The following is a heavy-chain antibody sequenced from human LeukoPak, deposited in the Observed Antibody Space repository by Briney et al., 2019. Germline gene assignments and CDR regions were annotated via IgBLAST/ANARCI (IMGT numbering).Heavy chain of an antibody. CDR2: ISYDGSNK. Sequence: GGSLRLSCAASGFTFSSYAMHWVRQAPGKGLEWVAVISYDGSNKYYADSVKGRFTISRDNSKNTLYLQMNSLRAEDTAVYYCARSIAAAGTGGFDYWGQGTLVTVSS. J-gene: IGHJ4*02. CDR3: ARSIAAAGTGGFDY. V-gene: IGHV3-30-3*01. D-gene: IGHD6-13*01. CDR1: GFTFSSYA.